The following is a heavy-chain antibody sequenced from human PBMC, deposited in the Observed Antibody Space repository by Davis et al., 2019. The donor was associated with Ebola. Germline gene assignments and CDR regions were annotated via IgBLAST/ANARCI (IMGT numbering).Heavy chain of an antibody. CDR3: ASGYCSGGSCYAAVSS. D-gene: IGHD2-15*01. J-gene: IGHJ4*02. Sequence: GESLKLSCAASAFIFNNYWMHCVRQAPGKGLVWVSRISIDGSNTYYADSVKGRFPISRDNTRDTLYLQMNSLRAEEAALYYCASGYCSGGSCYAAVSSWGQGTLVTVSS. CDR1: AFIFNNYW. CDR2: ISIDGSNT. V-gene: IGHV3-74*01.